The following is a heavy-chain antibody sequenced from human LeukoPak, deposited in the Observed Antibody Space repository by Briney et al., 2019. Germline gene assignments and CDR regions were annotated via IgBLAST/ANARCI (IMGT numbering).Heavy chain of an antibody. V-gene: IGHV3-23*01. CDR2: ISGSGGST. Sequence: GGSLRLSCAASGFTFSRYAMSWVRQAPGKGLEWVSGISGSGGSTYYADSVKGRFTISRDNSKNTLYLQMNSLRAEDTAVYYCAKTKDDSSGYYDYWGQGTLVTVSS. D-gene: IGHD3-22*01. J-gene: IGHJ4*02. CDR3: AKTKDDSSGYYDY. CDR1: GFTFSRYA.